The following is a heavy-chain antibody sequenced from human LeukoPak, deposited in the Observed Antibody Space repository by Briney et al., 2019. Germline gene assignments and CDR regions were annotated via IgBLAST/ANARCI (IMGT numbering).Heavy chain of an antibody. D-gene: IGHD6-13*01. V-gene: IGHV4-34*01. CDR2: INHSGST. J-gene: IGHJ6*02. CDR3: ARAAAAGAYYGMDV. Sequence: SETLSLTCAVYGGSFSGYYWSWIPHPPRKGLEWIGEINHSGSTNYNPSLKSRVTISVDTSKNQFSLKLSSVTAADTAVYYCARAAAAGAYYGMDVWGQGTTVTVSS. CDR1: GGSFSGYY.